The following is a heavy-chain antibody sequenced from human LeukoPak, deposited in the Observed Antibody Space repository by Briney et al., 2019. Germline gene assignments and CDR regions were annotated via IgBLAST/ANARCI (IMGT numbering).Heavy chain of an antibody. CDR2: ISGSGGST. Sequence: GGSLRLSCAASGFTFSSYAMSWVRQAPGKGLEWVSAISGSGGSTYYADSVKGRFTISRDNSKNTLYLQMNSLRAEDTAVYYRAKGDTAMVTGPYYYYYYGMDVWGQGTTVTVSS. V-gene: IGHV3-23*01. J-gene: IGHJ6*02. CDR1: GFTFSSYA. CDR3: AKGDTAMVTGPYYYYYYGMDV. D-gene: IGHD5-18*01.